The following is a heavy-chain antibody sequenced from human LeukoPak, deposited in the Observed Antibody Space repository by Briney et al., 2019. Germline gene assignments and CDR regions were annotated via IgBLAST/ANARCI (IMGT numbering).Heavy chain of an antibody. D-gene: IGHD4-11*01. CDR1: GYTFTSYD. CDR3: ARHDYSDFDY. Sequence: PVASVKVSCKASGYTFTSYDINWVRQATGQGLEWMGWMNPNSGNTDYAQKFQGRVTMTRNTSISTAYMELSSLRSEDTAVYYCARHDYSDFDYWGQGTLVTVSS. J-gene: IGHJ4*02. V-gene: IGHV1-8*01. CDR2: MNPNSGNT.